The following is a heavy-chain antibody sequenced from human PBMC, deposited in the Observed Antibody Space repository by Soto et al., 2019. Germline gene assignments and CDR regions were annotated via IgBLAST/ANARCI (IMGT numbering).Heavy chain of an antibody. CDR2: ISWNSGSI. Sequence: PGGSLRLSCAASGFTFDDYAMHWVRQAPGKGLEWVSGISWNSGSIGYADSVKGRFTISRDNAKNSLYLQMNSLRAEDTALYYCAKDMARVTTYILDYWGQGTLVTVSS. J-gene: IGHJ4*02. CDR1: GFTFDDYA. D-gene: IGHD4-17*01. V-gene: IGHV3-9*01. CDR3: AKDMARVTTYILDY.